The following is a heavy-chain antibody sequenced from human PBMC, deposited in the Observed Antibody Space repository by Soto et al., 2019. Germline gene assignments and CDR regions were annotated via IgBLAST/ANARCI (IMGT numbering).Heavy chain of an antibody. V-gene: IGHV1-58*01. CDR1: GFTFTSSA. CDR2: IVVGSGNT. J-gene: IGHJ4*02. D-gene: IGHD3-9*01. Sequence: GASVKVSCKASGFTFTSSAVQWVRQARGQRLEWIGWIVVGSGNTNYAQKFQERVTITRDMSTSTAYMELSSLRSEDTAVYCCATPLRYFDRFDYWGQGTLVTVSS. CDR3: ATPLRYFDRFDY.